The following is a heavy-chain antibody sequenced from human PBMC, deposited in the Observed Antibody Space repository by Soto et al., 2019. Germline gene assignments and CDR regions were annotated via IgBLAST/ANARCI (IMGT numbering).Heavy chain of an antibody. CDR2: VYHSGST. CDR1: GDSISSTFL. Sequence: ASETLSLTCRVSGDSISSTFLWTWVRQPPGKDLEWIGEVYHSGSTRYNPSLKGRVTISVDKPNNQFSLKLTSMTGADTAVYFCARHRRTMVRGVINNWYFDLWGRGTLVTAPQ. D-gene: IGHD3-10*01. V-gene: IGHV4-4*02. CDR3: ARHRRTMVRGVINNWYFDL. J-gene: IGHJ2*01.